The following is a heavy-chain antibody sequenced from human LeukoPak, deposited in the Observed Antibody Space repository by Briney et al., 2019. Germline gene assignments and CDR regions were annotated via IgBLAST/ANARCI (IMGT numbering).Heavy chain of an antibody. D-gene: IGHD6-13*01. CDR3: AKDWSPASGRGGYFDY. CDR2: ISSSGSTI. CDR1: GFTFSSYS. Sequence: GGSLRLSCAASGFTFSSYSMNWVRQAPGKGLEWVSYISSSGSTIYYADSVKGRFTISRDNSKNTLYLQMNSLRAEDTAVYYCAKDWSPASGRGGYFDYWGQGTLVTVSS. J-gene: IGHJ4*02. V-gene: IGHV3-48*01.